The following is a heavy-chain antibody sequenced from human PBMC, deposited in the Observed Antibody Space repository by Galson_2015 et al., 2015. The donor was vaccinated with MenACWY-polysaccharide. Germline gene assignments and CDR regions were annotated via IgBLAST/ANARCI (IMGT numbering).Heavy chain of an antibody. CDR3: ARQTTVTNAFDI. J-gene: IGHJ3*02. Sequence: SVKVSCKASGGTFSSYAISWVRQAPGQGLEWMGRIIPILGIANYAQKFQGRVTITADKSTSTAYMELSSLRSEDTAVYYCARQTTVTNAFDIWGQGTMVTVSP. CDR2: IIPILGIA. D-gene: IGHD4-17*01. V-gene: IGHV1-69*04. CDR1: GGTFSSYA.